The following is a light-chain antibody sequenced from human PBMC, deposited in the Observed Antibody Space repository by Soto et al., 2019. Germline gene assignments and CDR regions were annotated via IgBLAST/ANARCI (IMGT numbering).Light chain of an antibody. Sequence: QSALTQPPSASGTPGQRVTISCSGRNSNIGSNTVNWYQLLPGTAPKLLIYSNNQRPSGVPDRFSGSKSGTSASLAISGLQSEDEADYYCATWDDSLNGPVFGGGTKVTVL. V-gene: IGLV1-44*01. CDR1: NSNIGSNT. CDR3: ATWDDSLNGPV. J-gene: IGLJ3*02. CDR2: SNN.